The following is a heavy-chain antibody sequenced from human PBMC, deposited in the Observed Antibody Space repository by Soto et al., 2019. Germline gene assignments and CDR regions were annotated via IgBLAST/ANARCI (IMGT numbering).Heavy chain of an antibody. CDR2: ISYDGSNK. CDR3: ANTPRTGSYYYYGMDV. V-gene: IGHV3-30*18. Sequence: GGSLRLSCAASGFTFSSYGMHWVRQAPGKGLEWVAVISYDGSNKYYADSVKGRFTISRDNSKNTLYLQMNSLRAEDTAVYYCANTPRTGSYYYYGMDVWGQGTTVTVSS. D-gene: IGHD3-9*01. CDR1: GFTFSSYG. J-gene: IGHJ6*02.